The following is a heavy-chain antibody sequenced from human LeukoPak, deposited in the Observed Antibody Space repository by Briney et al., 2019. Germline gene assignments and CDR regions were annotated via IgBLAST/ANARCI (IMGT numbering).Heavy chain of an antibody. CDR1: GFAFDDYA. CDR2: ISWNSNSK. V-gene: IGHV3-9*01. Sequence: PGGSLRLSCEASGFAFDDYAMHWVRQSPGKGLEWVSGISWNSNSKDYMDSVKGRFTISRDNAKNSLYLHMESLRPEDTAFYYCAKDDYGDYIRGGYFDNWGQGTLVTVSS. J-gene: IGHJ4*02. CDR3: AKDDYGDYIRGGYFDN. D-gene: IGHD4-17*01.